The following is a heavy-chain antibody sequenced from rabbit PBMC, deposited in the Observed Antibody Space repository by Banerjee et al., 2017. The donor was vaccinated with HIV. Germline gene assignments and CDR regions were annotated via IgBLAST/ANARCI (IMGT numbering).Heavy chain of an antibody. CDR2: IYAGSSGST. Sequence: QEQLVESGGGLVQPEGSLTLTCTASGFSFSRSYWICWVRQAPGKGLEWIACIYAGSSGSTYYASWAKGRFTISKTSSTTVTLQMTSLTDADTATYFCGRDRGVGYDLNLWGQGTLVTVS. J-gene: IGHJ3*01. V-gene: IGHV1S45*01. CDR3: GRDRGVGYDLNL. CDR1: GFSFSRSYW. D-gene: IGHD6-1*01.